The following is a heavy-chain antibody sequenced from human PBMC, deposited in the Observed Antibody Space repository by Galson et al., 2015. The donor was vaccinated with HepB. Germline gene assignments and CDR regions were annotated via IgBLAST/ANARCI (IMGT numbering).Heavy chain of an antibody. D-gene: IGHD3-22*01. J-gene: IGHJ4*02. V-gene: IGHV1-2*04. CDR1: GYTFTGYY. CDR2: INPNSGGT. Sequence: SVPVSFPASGYTFTGYYMHWVRQAPGQGLEWMGWINPNSGGTNYAQKFQGWVTMTRDTSICTAYMELSRLRSDDTAVYYCARGYYYDSSGYYSKSANFDYWGQGTLVTVSS. CDR3: ARGYYYDSSGYYSKSANFDY.